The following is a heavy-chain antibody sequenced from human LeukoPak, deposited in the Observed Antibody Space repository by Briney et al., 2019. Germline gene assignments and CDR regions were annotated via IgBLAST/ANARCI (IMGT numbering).Heavy chain of an antibody. CDR2: IRSKTNNDAT. Sequence: GGSLKLSCAASGFTFSGSVMHWVRQPSGKGLEWVGRIRSKTNNDATAYAASVKGRFTIYRDDSKSVAYLQMNSLKIEDTAVYFCTRRAYCGDDCYSGLDYWGQGTLVTVSS. D-gene: IGHD2-21*02. J-gene: IGHJ4*02. CDR3: TRRAYCGDDCYSGLDY. V-gene: IGHV3-73*01. CDR1: GFTFSGSV.